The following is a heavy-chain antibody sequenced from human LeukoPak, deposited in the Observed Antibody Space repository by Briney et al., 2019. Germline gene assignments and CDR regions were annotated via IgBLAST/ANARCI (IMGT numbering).Heavy chain of an antibody. CDR3: AKEPAPYSSGWYFPDDH. V-gene: IGHV3-23*01. Sequence: GGSLRLSCVASGFTFSSYAMTWFRQAPGKGLEWVSSFSGGDGSPYHADSVKGRFTISRDNSRNTLYLQMNSLRAEDTAVYYCAKEPAPYSSGWYFPDDHWGQGALVTVSS. D-gene: IGHD6-19*01. J-gene: IGHJ5*02. CDR1: GFTFSSYA. CDR2: FSGGDGSP.